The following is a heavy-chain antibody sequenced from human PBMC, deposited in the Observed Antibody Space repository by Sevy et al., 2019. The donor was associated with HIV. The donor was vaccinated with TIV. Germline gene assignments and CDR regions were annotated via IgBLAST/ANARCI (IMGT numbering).Heavy chain of an antibody. V-gene: IGHV3-23*01. CDR3: AKGFGSGATCPRDYYYYGMDV. J-gene: IGHJ6*02. CDR1: EFTFSSYA. Sequence: GGSLRLSCSASEFTFSSYAMSWVRQAPGKGLEWVSSISGSGRFTYYTDFVEGRFIISRDNSKNMLSVQMNSLRAEDTTVYYCAKGFGSGATCPRDYYYYGMDVWGQGTTVTVSS. CDR2: ISGSGRFT. D-gene: IGHD2-15*01.